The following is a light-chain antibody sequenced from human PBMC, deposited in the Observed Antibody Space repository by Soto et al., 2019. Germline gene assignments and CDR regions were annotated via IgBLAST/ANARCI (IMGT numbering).Light chain of an antibody. J-gene: IGKJ1*01. CDR3: QLYST. CDR1: QSVSSW. V-gene: IGKV1-5*03. CDR2: KAS. Sequence: DIQMTQSPSTLSASVGDRVTITCRASQSVSSWLAWYQQKPGKAPKLLIYKASSLESGVPSRFSGSGSGTEFTLTISSLQPDDFATYYCQLYSTFVQGTKVEIK.